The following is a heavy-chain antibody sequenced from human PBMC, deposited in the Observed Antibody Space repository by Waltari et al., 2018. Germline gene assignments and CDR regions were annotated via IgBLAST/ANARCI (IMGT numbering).Heavy chain of an antibody. J-gene: IGHJ2*01. V-gene: IGHV4-34*01. CDR1: GGPFSGYY. Sequence: QVQLQQWGAGLLKPSETLSLTCAVYGGPFSGYYWSWIRQPPGKGLEWIGEINHSGSTNYNPSLKSRVTISVDTSKNQFSLKLSSVTAADTAVYYCARGWYFDLWGRGTLVTVSS. CDR2: INHSGST. CDR3: ARGWYFDL.